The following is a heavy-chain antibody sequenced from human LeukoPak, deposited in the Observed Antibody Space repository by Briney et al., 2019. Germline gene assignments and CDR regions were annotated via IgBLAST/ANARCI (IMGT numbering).Heavy chain of an antibody. V-gene: IGHV4-39*01. CDR2: IHYSGST. D-gene: IGHD3-10*01. J-gene: IGHJ4*02. CDR1: GGSISGDIYY. CDR3: ARSRSGTRWSISIDY. Sequence: SETLSLTCSVSGGSISGDIYYWGWMRQPPGKGLEWIGSIHYSGSTYYSPSLKSRVTISVDTSRNQLSLRLSSVTAADTALYYCARSRSGTRWSISIDYWGQGTLVTVSS.